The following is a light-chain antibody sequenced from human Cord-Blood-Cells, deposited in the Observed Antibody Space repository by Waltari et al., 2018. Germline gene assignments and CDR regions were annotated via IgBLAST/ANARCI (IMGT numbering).Light chain of an antibody. CDR1: QSVLYSSNNKNY. CDR3: QQYYSTPWT. J-gene: IGKJ1*01. Sequence: DIVMTQSPDSLAVSLGERATINCKSSQSVLYSSNNKNYLAWYQQKPGQPPKLLIYWASARESGVPDRFSGSLSGTDFTLTISSLQAEDVAVYYCQQYYSTPWTFGQGTKVEIK. CDR2: WAS. V-gene: IGKV4-1*01.